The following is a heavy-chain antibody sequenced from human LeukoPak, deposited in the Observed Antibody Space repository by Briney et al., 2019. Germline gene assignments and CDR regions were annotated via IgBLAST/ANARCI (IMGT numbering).Heavy chain of an antibody. CDR2: ISSSSSYI. J-gene: IGHJ4*02. D-gene: IGHD5-18*01. Sequence: GGSLRLSCAASGFTFSNYNMNWVRQAPGKGLEWVSSISSSSSYIYYADSVKGRFTISRDNAKNSLYLQMNSLRAEDTAVYYCARGFRYSYGYGLGYWGQGTLVTVSS. CDR3: ARGFRYSYGYGLGY. V-gene: IGHV3-21*01. CDR1: GFTFSNYN.